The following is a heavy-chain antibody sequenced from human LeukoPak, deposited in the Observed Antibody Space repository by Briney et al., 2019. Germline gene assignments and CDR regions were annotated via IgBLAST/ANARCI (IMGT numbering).Heavy chain of an antibody. CDR2: IWNDGSDT. CDR3: ARDLTCSGGSCYSP. D-gene: IGHD2-15*01. V-gene: IGHV3-33*01. CDR1: GFTFSSYG. Sequence: GGSLRLSCAASGFTFSSYGMHWVRQAPGKGLEWVAVIWNDGSDTYYADSVKGRFTISRDNSKNTLYLQMNSLRAEDTAVYYCARDLTCSGGSCYSPWGQGTLVTVSS. J-gene: IGHJ5*02.